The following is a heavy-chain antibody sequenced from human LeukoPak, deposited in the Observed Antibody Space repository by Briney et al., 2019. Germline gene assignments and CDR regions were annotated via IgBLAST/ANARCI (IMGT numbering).Heavy chain of an antibody. CDR2: ISYDGSNK. Sequence: GRSLRLSCAASGFTFSNYAIHGGRQAPRGRGEWVALISYDGSNKYYADSVKGRFTISRDNSKNTLYLQMNSLRADDTAVYYCAREDSSGYYYFDYWGQGTLVTVSS. D-gene: IGHD3-22*01. V-gene: IGHV3-30*01. CDR3: AREDSSGYYYFDY. CDR1: GFTFSNYA. J-gene: IGHJ4*02.